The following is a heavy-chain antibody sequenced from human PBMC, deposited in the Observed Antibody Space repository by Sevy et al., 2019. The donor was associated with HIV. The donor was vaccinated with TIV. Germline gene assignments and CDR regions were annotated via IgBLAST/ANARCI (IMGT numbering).Heavy chain of an antibody. CDR2: ISYDGKND. V-gene: IGHV3-30*03. CDR1: GFNFTIYG. CDR3: ARNRRGGAFDI. Sequence: GGSLRLSCAASGFNFTIYGMHWVRQAPGKGLEWVAVISYDGKNDFYAESVKGRLSLSIDNSKKSLFLQMSSLRPEDTALYYCARNRRGGAFDIWGQRTMVTVSS. D-gene: IGHD3-16*01. J-gene: IGHJ3*02.